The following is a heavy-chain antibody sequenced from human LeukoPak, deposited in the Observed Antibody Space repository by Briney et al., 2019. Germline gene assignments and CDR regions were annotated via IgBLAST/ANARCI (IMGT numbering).Heavy chain of an antibody. J-gene: IGHJ4*02. CDR2: IIPILDTP. Sequence: SVKVSCKTSGYTFFNYGINWVRQAPGQGLEWMGRIIPILDTPNYAQKFQGRVTITADKSTSTAYMELSGLRSEDTAVYYCARDLTSYYYDNNGAFDFWGQGTLVTVSS. D-gene: IGHD3-22*01. V-gene: IGHV1-69*04. CDR3: ARDLTSYYYDNNGAFDF. CDR1: GYTFFNYG.